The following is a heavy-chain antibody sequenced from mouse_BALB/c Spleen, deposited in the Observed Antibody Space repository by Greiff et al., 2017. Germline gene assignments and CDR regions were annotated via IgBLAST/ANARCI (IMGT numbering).Heavy chain of an antibody. V-gene: IGHV5-6-5*01. D-gene: IGHD2-4*01. CDR1: GFTFSSYA. J-gene: IGHJ4*01. CDR3: AREGLRDAMDY. Sequence: EVKLMESGGGLVKPGGSLKLSCAASGFTFSSYAMSWVRQTPEKRLEWVASISSGGSTYYPDSVKGRFTISRDNARNILYLQMSSLRSEDTAMYYCAREGLRDAMDYWGQGTSVTVSS. CDR2: ISSGGST.